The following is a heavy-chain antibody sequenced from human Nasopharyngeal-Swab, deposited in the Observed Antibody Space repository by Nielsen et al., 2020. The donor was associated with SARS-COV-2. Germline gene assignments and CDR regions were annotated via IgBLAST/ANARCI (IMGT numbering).Heavy chain of an antibody. CDR1: GFTFSSYD. CDR2: IGTAGDT. V-gene: IGHV3-13*01. J-gene: IGHJ4*02. CDR3: ARAGGGYTYADY. Sequence: GESLKISCAASGFTFSSYDMHWVRQATGKGLEWVSAIGTAGDTYYPGSVKGRFTISRENAKNSLYLQMNSLRAGDTAVYYCARAGGGYTYADYWGRGTLVTVSS. D-gene: IGHD5-18*01.